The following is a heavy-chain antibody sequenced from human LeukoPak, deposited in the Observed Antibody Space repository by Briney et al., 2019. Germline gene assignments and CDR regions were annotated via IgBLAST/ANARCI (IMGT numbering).Heavy chain of an antibody. CDR3: ARGLYSIVDY. J-gene: IGHJ4*02. Sequence: PSETLSLTCTVSGGSISSGGYYWSWIRQHPGKGLEWMGYIDYSGSTYYNPSLKSRVTISRDTSKNQFFLKLSSVTAADTAVYYCARGLYSIVDYWGQGTLVTVSS. V-gene: IGHV4-31*03. D-gene: IGHD2-8*01. CDR2: IDYSGST. CDR1: GGSISSGGYY.